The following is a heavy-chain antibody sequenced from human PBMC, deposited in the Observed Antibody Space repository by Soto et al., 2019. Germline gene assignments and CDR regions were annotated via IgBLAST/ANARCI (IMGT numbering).Heavy chain of an antibody. D-gene: IGHD2-2*01. V-gene: IGHV4-59*01. CDR2: IYYIGST. J-gene: IGHJ5*02. Sequence: QVQLQESGPGLVKPSETLSLTCTVSGGSISSYYWSWIRQPPGKGLEWIGCIYYIGSTNYNPSLKSRVTLSVDTSKNQFSLKLSSVTAADTAMYYCARESRYCSSSSCYHWFDPWGQGTLVTFSS. CDR3: ARESRYCSSSSCYHWFDP. CDR1: GGSISSYY.